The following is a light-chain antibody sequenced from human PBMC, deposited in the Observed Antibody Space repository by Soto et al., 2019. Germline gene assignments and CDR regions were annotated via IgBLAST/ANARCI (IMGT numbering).Light chain of an antibody. CDR2: DVS. CDR1: SSDVGGYNF. J-gene: IGLJ3*02. CDR3: SSLTSSSNSLSWV. V-gene: IGLV2-14*01. Sequence: QSALTQPASVSGSPGQSITISCTGTSSDVGGYNFVSWYQQHPGKAPKLMIYDVSNRPSGVSNRFSGSKSGNTASLTISGLQAEDEADYYCSSLTSSSNSLSWVSGGGTKVTVL.